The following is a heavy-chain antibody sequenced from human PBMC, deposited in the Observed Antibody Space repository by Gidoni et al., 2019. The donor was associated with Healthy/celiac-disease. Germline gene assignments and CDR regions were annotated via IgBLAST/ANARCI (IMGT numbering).Heavy chain of an antibody. CDR3: ARDTLTPEYYFDY. J-gene: IGHJ4*02. V-gene: IGHV3-33*01. CDR2: IWYDGSNK. D-gene: IGHD4-4*01. CDR1: GFTFSSYG. Sequence: QVQLVESGGGVVQPGRSLRLSCAASGFTFSSYGMHWVRQAPGKGLEWVAVIWYDGSNKYYADSVKGRFTISRDNSKNTLYLQMNSLRAEDTAVYYCARDTLTPEYYFDYWGQGTLVTVSS.